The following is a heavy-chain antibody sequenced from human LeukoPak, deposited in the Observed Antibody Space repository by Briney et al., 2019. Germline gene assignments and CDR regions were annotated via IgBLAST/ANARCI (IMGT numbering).Heavy chain of an antibody. CDR3: AKNEGRYDGVGRYITTADY. Sequence: KPSETLSLTCTVSGVSISDSYWTWIRQPPGTGLEWIGYISYSGSTNYNPSLKSRVTISVDASKNQFSLKLSSVTAADTAVYYCAKNEGRYDGVGRYITTADYWGQGTLVTVSS. V-gene: IGHV4-59*01. CDR1: GVSISDSY. D-gene: IGHD2-8*01. CDR2: ISYSGST. J-gene: IGHJ4*02.